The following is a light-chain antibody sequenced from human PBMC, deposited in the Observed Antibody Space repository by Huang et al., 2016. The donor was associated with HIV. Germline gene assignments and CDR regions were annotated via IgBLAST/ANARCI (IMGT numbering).Light chain of an antibody. Sequence: DIVMTQSPLSLPVTPGEPASISCRFSQSLLHSNGYNYLDWYLQKPGQSPHLLIYLGSNRASGVPDRFSGGGSGTYFTLKINRVEAEDVGVYYCMQVLQTPRTFGQGTKVEIK. CDR1: QSLLHSNGYNY. J-gene: IGKJ1*01. CDR3: MQVLQTPRT. CDR2: LGS. V-gene: IGKV2-28*01.